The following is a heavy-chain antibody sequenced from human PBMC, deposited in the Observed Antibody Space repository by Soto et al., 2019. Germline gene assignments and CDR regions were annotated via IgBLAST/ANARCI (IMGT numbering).Heavy chain of an antibody. Sequence: GASVKVSCKASGYTFTDYYIHWVRQAPGQGLEWMGWINPNTGGTNYAQKFQDWVTVTRDRSITTAYMELSRLRSDDTAVYYCARAYTALHPFDTWGQGTMVTVSS. V-gene: IGHV1-2*04. CDR2: INPNTGGT. CDR3: ARAYTALHPFDT. CDR1: GYTFTDYY. J-gene: IGHJ3*02. D-gene: IGHD3-16*01.